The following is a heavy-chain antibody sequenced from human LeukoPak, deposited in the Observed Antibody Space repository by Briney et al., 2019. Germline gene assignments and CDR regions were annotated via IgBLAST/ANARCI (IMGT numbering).Heavy chain of an antibody. CDR3: ARAQLLWFGELFAFDI. Sequence: GGSLRLSCAASGFTFSSYSMNWVRQAPGKGLEWVSSISSSSSYIYYADSVKGRFTISRDNAKNSLYLQMNSLRAEDTAVYYCARAQLLWFGELFAFDIWGQGTMVTVSS. V-gene: IGHV3-21*01. J-gene: IGHJ3*02. D-gene: IGHD3-10*01. CDR2: ISSSSSYI. CDR1: GFTFSSYS.